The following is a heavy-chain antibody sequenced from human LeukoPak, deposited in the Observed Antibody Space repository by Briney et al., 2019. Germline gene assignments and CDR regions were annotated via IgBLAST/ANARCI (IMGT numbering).Heavy chain of an antibody. J-gene: IGHJ2*01. V-gene: IGHV3-23*01. Sequence: PGGSLRLSCAASGFTFSSYAMSWVRQALGKGLEWVSAISGSGGSTYYADSVKGRFTISRDNSKNTLYLQMNSLRAEDTAVYYCAKDVDSGYGIYWYFDLWGRGTLVTVSS. CDR3: AKDVDSGYGIYWYFDL. D-gene: IGHD5-12*01. CDR2: ISGSGGST. CDR1: GFTFSSYA.